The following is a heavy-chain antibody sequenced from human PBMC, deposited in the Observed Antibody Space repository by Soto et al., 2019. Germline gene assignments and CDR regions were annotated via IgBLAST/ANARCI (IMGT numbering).Heavy chain of an antibody. CDR3: AGEYCSRTGIDPLFDY. CDR2: IYYSGST. Sequence: SETLSLTCTVSGGSISSGGYYWSWIRQHPGKGLEWIGYIYYSGSTYYNPSLKSRVTISVDTSKNQFSLKLSSVTAADTAVYYWAGEYCSRTGIDPLFDYWGQGTLVTVSS. CDR1: GGSISSGGYY. J-gene: IGHJ4*02. D-gene: IGHD2-2*01. V-gene: IGHV4-31*03.